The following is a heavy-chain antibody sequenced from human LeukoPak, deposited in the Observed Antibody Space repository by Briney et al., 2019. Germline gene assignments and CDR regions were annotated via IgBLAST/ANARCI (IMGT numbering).Heavy chain of an antibody. D-gene: IGHD6-19*01. J-gene: IGHJ4*02. CDR3: ARLNPQPDSSGWYEELWGPGPFDY. CDR2: THYSGTT. V-gene: IGHV4-59*08. Sequence: PSETLSLTCSVSGDSISGFYWNWIRQSPEKGLEWIAVTHYSGTTNYNPSLKSRVTISIDTSRQQFFLKLSSVTAADTAVYYCARLNPQPDSSGWYEELWGPGPFDYWGQGTLVTVSS. CDR1: GDSISGFY.